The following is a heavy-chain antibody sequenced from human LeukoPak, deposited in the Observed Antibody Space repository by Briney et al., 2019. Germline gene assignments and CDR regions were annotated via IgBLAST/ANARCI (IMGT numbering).Heavy chain of an antibody. D-gene: IGHD4/OR15-4a*01. CDR1: GFTFSSYG. J-gene: IGHJ4*02. V-gene: IGHV3-30*03. CDR3: ARRAGAYSHPYDY. Sequence: GGTLRLSCAASGFTFSSYGMHWVRQAPGKGLEWVAVISYDGSNKYYADSVKGRFTISRDNSKNTLYLQMNSLRAEDTAVYYCARRAGAYSHPYDYWGQGTLVTVSS. CDR2: ISYDGSNK.